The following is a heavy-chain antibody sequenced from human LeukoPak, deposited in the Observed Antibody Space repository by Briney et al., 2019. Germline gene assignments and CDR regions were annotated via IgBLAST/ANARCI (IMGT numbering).Heavy chain of an antibody. CDR1: GYSFTSYV. D-gene: IGHD3-22*01. CDR3: VRDAYYYDKVGYFDY. V-gene: IGHV1-18*01. J-gene: IGHJ4*02. Sequence: ASVKVSCKASGYSFTSYVISWVRQAPGEGLEWVGWISAHNGNTHYAQKFQGGVTVTTDTATTTAYMELRRLRSDDTAVYYCVRDAYYYDKVGYFDYWGQGTLVTVSS. CDR2: ISAHNGNT.